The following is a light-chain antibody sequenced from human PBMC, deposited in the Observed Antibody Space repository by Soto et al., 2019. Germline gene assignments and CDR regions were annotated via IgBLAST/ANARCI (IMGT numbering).Light chain of an antibody. V-gene: IGKV3-20*01. CDR3: QQYGSSPWT. CDR2: GAS. J-gene: IGKJ1*01. CDR1: QTIRSNY. Sequence: ETVLTQSPGTLSLSPGERATLSCRASQTIRSNYLAWYRQTPGQAPRLLIYGASNRAPGIADRFSGSGSGTDFTLIISRLEPEDFALYYCQQYGSSPWTFGQGPKVEIK.